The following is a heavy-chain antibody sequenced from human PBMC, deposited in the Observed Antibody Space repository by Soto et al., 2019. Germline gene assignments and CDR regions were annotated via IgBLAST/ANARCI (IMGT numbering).Heavy chain of an antibody. CDR3: ITGYYTWFDP. Sequence: GESLKISCKGSGYTFSTYWIGWVRQMPGKGLEWMGIIYPGDSNTRYIPSFQGRVTISADNSISTAFLQWSSLEASDTAMYYCITGYYTWFDPWGHGTLVTVSS. J-gene: IGHJ5*02. D-gene: IGHD3-3*01. CDR2: IYPGDSNT. V-gene: IGHV5-51*01. CDR1: GYTFSTYW.